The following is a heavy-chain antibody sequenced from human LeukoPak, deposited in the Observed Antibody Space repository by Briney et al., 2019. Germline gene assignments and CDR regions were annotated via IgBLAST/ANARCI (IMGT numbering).Heavy chain of an antibody. D-gene: IGHD3-9*01. CDR2: IYHSGST. Sequence: SETLSLTCSVSGYSISSGSYWGWIRQSPGTGLEWIGSIYHSGSTNYNPSLKSRVTISVDTSKNQFSLKLSSVTAADTAVYYCARWTRFRHYDILTGYYSVGAFDIWGQGTMVTVSS. V-gene: IGHV4-38-2*02. CDR3: ARWTRFRHYDILTGYYSVGAFDI. CDR1: GYSISSGSY. J-gene: IGHJ3*02.